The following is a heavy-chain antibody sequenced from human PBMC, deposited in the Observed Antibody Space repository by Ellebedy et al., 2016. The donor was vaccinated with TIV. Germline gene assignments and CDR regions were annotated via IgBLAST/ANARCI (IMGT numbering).Heavy chain of an antibody. CDR1: GGTFSSYA. CDR3: ARGGGSSWYVELDY. J-gene: IGHJ4*02. V-gene: IGHV1-69*06. CDR2: IIPIFGTA. Sequence: ASVKVSCKASGGTFSSYAISWVRQAPGQGLEWMGGIIPIFGTANYAQKFQGRVTITADKSTSTAYMELSRLRSDDTAVYYCARGGGSSWYVELDYWGQGTLVTVSS. D-gene: IGHD6-13*01.